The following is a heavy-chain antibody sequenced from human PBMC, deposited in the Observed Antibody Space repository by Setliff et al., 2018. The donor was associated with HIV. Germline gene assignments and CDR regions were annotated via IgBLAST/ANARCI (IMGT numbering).Heavy chain of an antibody. V-gene: IGHV4-4*07. CDR3: ARAIRLLSRGSGSHHAFDI. CDR2: IYYVGWS. CDR1: GASLQSYY. D-gene: IGHD3-10*01. J-gene: IGHJ3*02. Sequence: SETLSLTCSVSGASLQSYYWSWIRQPAGKGLQWIGRIYYVGWSKYNPSLEDRVTMSVDTSKNQFSLKLSSVTAADTAVYYCARAIRLLSRGSGSHHAFDIWGQGTMVTVSS.